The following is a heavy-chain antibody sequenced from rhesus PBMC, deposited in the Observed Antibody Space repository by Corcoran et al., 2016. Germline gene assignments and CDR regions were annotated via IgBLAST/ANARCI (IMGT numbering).Heavy chain of an antibody. CDR1: GGSISDSYR. J-gene: IGHJ4*01. CDR3: GRAPGYSWNDVRDY. D-gene: IGHD1-14*01. CDR2: IYARRTTT. V-gene: IGHV4S10*01. Sequence: QVQLQESGPGVVKHSETLSLTCAVSGGSISDSYRWSWIRQPPGKGLEWIGYIYARRTTTNSNHSLMGRFTMSKDTSKNQFSWNLGAVTAADTGAYYCGRAPGYSWNDVRDYWGQGVLVTVSS.